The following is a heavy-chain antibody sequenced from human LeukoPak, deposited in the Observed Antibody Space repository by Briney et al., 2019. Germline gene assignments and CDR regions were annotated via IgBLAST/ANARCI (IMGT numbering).Heavy chain of an antibody. CDR1: GFTFSSYG. V-gene: IGHV3-23*01. D-gene: IGHD3-10*01. J-gene: IGHJ6*03. CDR3: ARRQGVITDYYYYMDV. CDR2: ISGSGGST. Sequence: GGSLRLSCAASGFTFSSYGMSWVRQAPGKGLEWVSAISGSGGSTYYADSVKGRFTISRDNSKNTLYLQMNSLRAEDTAVYYCARRQGVITDYYYYMDVWGKGTTVTISS.